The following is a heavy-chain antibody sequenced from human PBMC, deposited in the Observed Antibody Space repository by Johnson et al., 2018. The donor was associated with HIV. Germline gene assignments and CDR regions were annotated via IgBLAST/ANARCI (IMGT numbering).Heavy chain of an antibody. J-gene: IGHJ3*02. V-gene: IGHV3-23*04. CDR3: AREELEPDVFDI. Sequence: VQLVESGGGLVQPGGSLRLSCAASGFTFSSYAMSWVRQAPGKGLEWVSAISGSGGSTYYADSVKGRFTISRDNSKNTLYLQMHSLRIEDTAVYYCAREELEPDVFDIWGQGTMVTVSS. D-gene: IGHD1-1*01. CDR1: GFTFSSYA. CDR2: ISGSGGST.